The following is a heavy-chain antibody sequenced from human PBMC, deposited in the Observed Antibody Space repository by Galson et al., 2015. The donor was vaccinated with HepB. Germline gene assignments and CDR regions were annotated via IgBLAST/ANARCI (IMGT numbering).Heavy chain of an antibody. J-gene: IGHJ4*02. Sequence: SLRLSCAASTFIFSTYSMNWVRQAPGKGLEWVSYISSSSTTIYYADSVKGRFTISRDNAKNTLYLQMNSLRAEDTAVYYCARRSPYSSAGDYWGQGTLVTVSS. CDR3: ARRSPYSSAGDY. V-gene: IGHV3-48*04. CDR2: ISSSSTTI. D-gene: IGHD6-25*01. CDR1: TFIFSTYS.